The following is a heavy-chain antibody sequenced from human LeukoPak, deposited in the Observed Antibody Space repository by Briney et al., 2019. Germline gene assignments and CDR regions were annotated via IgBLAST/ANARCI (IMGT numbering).Heavy chain of an antibody. CDR2: IYPGDSDT. CDR1: GYSFTSYW. V-gene: IGHV5-51*01. D-gene: IGHD2-21*01. Sequence: GESLKISCKGSGYSFTSYWIGWVRQMPGKGLEWMGIIYPGDSDTRYSPSFQGQVTISADESISTAYLQWSSLKASDTAMYYCARQSVQLAIVVPDFDYWGQGTLVTVSS. CDR3: ARQSVQLAIVVPDFDY. J-gene: IGHJ4*02.